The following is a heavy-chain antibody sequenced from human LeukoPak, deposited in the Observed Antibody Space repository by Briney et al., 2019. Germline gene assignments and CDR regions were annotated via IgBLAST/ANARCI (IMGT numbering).Heavy chain of an antibody. CDR1: GFTFSSYS. V-gene: IGHV3-21*01. CDR3: ARDRINYYGSESYLRDDY. CDR2: ISSSSSYI. D-gene: IGHD3-10*01. J-gene: IGHJ4*02. Sequence: PGGSLRLSCAASGFTFSSYSMNWVRQAPGKGLEWVSSISSSSSYIYYADSVKGRFTISRDNAKNSLYLQMNSLRAEDTAVYHCARDRINYYGSESYLRDDYWGQGTLVTVSS.